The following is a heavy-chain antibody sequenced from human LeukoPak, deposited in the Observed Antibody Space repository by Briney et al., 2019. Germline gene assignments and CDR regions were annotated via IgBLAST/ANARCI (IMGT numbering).Heavy chain of an antibody. CDR3: ARDPASQYYDFWSGYSGVNWFDP. Sequence: PSETLSLTCTVSGGSISSYYWSWIRQPAGKGLEWIGRIYTSGSTNYSPSLKSRVTMSVDTSKNQFSLKLSSVTAADTAVYYCARDPASQYYDFWSGYSGVNWFDPWGQGTLVTVSS. CDR2: IYTSGST. V-gene: IGHV4-4*07. CDR1: GGSISSYY. D-gene: IGHD3-3*01. J-gene: IGHJ5*02.